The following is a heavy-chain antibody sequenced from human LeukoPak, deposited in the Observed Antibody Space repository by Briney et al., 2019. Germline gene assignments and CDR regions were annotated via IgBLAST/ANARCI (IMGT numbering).Heavy chain of an antibody. J-gene: IGHJ4*02. V-gene: IGHV3-30*03. D-gene: IGHD1-1*01. CDR3: ARAPGHLYDRTGNLCDY. CDR1: GFTFSSYG. CDR2: ISYDGSNK. Sequence: GSLRLSCAASGFTFSSYGMHWVRQAPGKGLEWVAVISYDGSNKYYADSVKGRFTISRDNSKNTLYLQMNSLRAEDTAVYYCARAPGHLYDRTGNLCDYWGQGTLVTVPS.